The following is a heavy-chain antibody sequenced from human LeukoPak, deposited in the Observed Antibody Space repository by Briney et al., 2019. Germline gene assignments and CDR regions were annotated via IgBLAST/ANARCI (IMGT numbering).Heavy chain of an antibody. CDR2: ISAYNGNT. CDR3: ARDEYSGSHMGLNY. Sequence: GASVKVSCKASGYTFTSYGISWVRQAPGQGLEWMGWISAYNGNTNYAQKLQGRVTMTTDTSTSTAYMELRSLRSDDTAVYYCARDEYSGSHMGLNYWGQGTLVTVSS. V-gene: IGHV1-18*01. D-gene: IGHD1-26*01. CDR1: GYTFTSYG. J-gene: IGHJ4*02.